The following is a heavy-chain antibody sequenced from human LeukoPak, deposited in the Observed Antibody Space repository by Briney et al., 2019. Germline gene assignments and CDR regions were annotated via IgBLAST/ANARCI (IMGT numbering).Heavy chain of an antibody. Sequence: SVKVSCTASGGTFSSYAISWARQAPGQGLEWMGGIIPIFGTANYAQKFQGRVTITADKSTSTAYMELSSLRSEDTAVYYCARKGYCSGGSCYEGFDYWGQGTLVTVSS. D-gene: IGHD2-15*01. V-gene: IGHV1-69*06. CDR2: IIPIFGTA. CDR3: ARKGYCSGGSCYEGFDY. CDR1: GGTFSSYA. J-gene: IGHJ4*02.